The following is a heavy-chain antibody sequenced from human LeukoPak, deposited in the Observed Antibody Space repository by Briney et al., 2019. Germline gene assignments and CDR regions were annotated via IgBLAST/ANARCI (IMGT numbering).Heavy chain of an antibody. V-gene: IGHV3-48*01. Sequence: PRGSLRLSCGASGYTLRDYTMNWVRPAPGKGPEWSSYISSGGSVMHYADSVKGRFTISRDNVENSLYLQMSSLRVEDTAVYYCTRDLEHWGQGVLVTVSS. CDR1: GYTLRDYT. CDR2: ISSGGSVM. CDR3: TRDLEH. J-gene: IGHJ4*02.